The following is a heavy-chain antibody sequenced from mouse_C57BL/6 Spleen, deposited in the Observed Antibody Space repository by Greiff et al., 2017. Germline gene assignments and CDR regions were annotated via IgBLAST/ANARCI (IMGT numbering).Heavy chain of an antibody. CDR1: GYTFTSYW. CDR2: IDPSDSYT. CDR3: ARDYYGRDD. D-gene: IGHD1-2*01. J-gene: IGHJ2*01. V-gene: IGHV1-50*01. Sequence: QVQLQQPGAELVKPGASVKLSCKASGYTFTSYWMQWVKQRPGQGLEWIGEIDPSDSYTNYNQKFKGKATLTVDTSSSTAYMQLSSLTSEDSAVYYCARDYYGRDDWGQGTTLTVSS.